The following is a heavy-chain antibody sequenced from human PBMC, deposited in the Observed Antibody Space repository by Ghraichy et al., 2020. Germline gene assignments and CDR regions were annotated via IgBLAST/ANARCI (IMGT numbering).Heavy chain of an antibody. D-gene: IGHD6-13*01. Sequence: GGSLRLSCAASGFTFSSYAMSWVRQAPGKGLEWVSAISGSGGSTYYADSVKGRFTISRDNSKNTLYLQMNSLRAEDTAVYYCAKDPQYSSSWYGRGAKYYFDYWGQGTLVTVSS. CDR1: GFTFSSYA. J-gene: IGHJ4*02. CDR2: ISGSGGST. V-gene: IGHV3-23*01. CDR3: AKDPQYSSSWYGRGAKYYFDY.